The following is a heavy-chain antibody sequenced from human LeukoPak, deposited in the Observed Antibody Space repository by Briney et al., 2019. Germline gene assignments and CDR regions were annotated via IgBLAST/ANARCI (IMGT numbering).Heavy chain of an antibody. CDR2: SGGGGTT. CDR3: AKDSQGTSSSGRWFDP. D-gene: IGHD6-6*01. J-gene: IGHJ5*02. Sequence: SGGGGTTSYADSVKGRFTISRDNSKNTLYLQMNSLRAEDTAVYYCAKDSQGTSSSGRWFDPWGQGTLVTVSS. V-gene: IGHV3-23*01.